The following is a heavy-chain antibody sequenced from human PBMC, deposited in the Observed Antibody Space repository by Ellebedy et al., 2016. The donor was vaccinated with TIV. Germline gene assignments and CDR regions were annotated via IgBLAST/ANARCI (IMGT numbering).Heavy chain of an antibody. D-gene: IGHD1-26*01. CDR3: ARDSLEWELRYYYYCMDV. CDR1: GGSISSYY. V-gene: IGHV4-4*07. J-gene: IGHJ6*03. Sequence: SETLSLTXTVSGGSISSYYWSWIRQPAGKGLEWIGRIYTSGSTNYNPSLKSRVTMSVDTSKNQFSLKLSSVTAADTAVYYCARDSLEWELRYYYYCMDVWGKGTTVTVSS. CDR2: IYTSGST.